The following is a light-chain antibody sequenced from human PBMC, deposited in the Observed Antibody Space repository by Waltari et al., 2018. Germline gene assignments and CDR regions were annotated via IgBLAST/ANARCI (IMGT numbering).Light chain of an antibody. J-gene: IGKJ1*01. Sequence: DIVLTQSPGTLSLSPGERATLSCCASQSVSKYLPWYQRNPGQSPRLLIYETSIRASGVPDRFSGSGSGTDFSLTISRLEPEDFAVYYCQKYVRLPATFGQGTKVEIK. V-gene: IGKV3-20*01. CDR1: QSVSKY. CDR2: ETS. CDR3: QKYVRLPAT.